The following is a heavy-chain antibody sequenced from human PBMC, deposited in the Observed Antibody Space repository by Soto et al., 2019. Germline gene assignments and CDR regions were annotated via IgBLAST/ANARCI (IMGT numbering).Heavy chain of an antibody. J-gene: IGHJ3*02. CDR1: GGYISSYY. CDR2: IYYSGST. CDR3: ARRVLDSIGWSGDAFDI. Sequence: PSETQSLTCTVSGGYISSYYWSWIRQPPGKGLEWIGYIYYSGSTNYNPSLKSRVTISVDTSKNQFSLKLSSVTAADTAVYYCARRVLDSIGWSGDAFDIWGQGTMVT. D-gene: IGHD6-19*01. V-gene: IGHV4-59*08.